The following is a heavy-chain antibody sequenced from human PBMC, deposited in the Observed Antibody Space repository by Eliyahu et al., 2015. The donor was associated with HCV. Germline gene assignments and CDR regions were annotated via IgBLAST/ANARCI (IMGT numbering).Heavy chain of an antibody. J-gene: IGHJ4*02. Sequence: EVQLVESGGGLVQPGGSLRLSCSASGFIFSNCAMHWVRQAAGKGPEYVSAIKSNGGRTYYADSVRGRFTISRDNSKNTLYLQMSSLRAEDTAVYYCIKDHGASIYDSSGPYFDYWGQGTLVTVSS. D-gene: IGHD3-22*01. V-gene: IGHV3-64D*09. CDR3: IKDHGASIYDSSGPYFDY. CDR1: GFIFSNCA. CDR2: IKSNGGRT.